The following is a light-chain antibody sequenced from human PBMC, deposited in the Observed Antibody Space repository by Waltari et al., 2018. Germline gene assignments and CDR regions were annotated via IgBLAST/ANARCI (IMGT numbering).Light chain of an antibody. CDR2: DAS. CDR3: QQRSDWMFT. V-gene: IGKV3-11*01. J-gene: IGKJ2*01. Sequence: EIVLTQSPATLSLSPGDRATLSCRASQSVDNSLGWYQQVPGQPPRLLIYDASKRATDTPARFSGSGSGSDFTLTISSLEPEDFAVYYCQQRSDWMFTFGQGTKLDIK. CDR1: QSVDNS.